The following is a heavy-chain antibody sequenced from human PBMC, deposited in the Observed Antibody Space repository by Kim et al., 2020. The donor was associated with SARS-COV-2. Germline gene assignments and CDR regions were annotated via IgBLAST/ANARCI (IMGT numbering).Heavy chain of an antibody. D-gene: IGHD2-15*01. CDR3: ASTRDCSGGSCYGY. CDR2: INHSGST. CDR1: GGSFSGYY. V-gene: IGHV4-34*01. Sequence: SETLSLTCAVYGGSFSGYYWSWIRQPPGKGLEWIGEINHSGSTNYNPSLKSRVTISVDTSKNQFSLKLSSVTAADTAVYYCASTRDCSGGSCYGYWGQGTLVTVSS. J-gene: IGHJ4*02.